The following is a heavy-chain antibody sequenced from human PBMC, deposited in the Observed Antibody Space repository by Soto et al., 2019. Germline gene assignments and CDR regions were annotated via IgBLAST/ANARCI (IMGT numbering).Heavy chain of an antibody. CDR1: GFTFSSYG. CDR2: ISYDGSNK. CDR3: AKDAYYYYGMDV. J-gene: IGHJ6*02. V-gene: IGHV3-30*18. Sequence: GGSLRLSCAASGFTFSSYGMHWVRQAPGKGLEWVAVISYDGSNKYYADSVKGRFTISRDNSKNTLYLQMNSLRAEDTAVYYCAKDAYYYYGMDVWGQGTTVTVSS.